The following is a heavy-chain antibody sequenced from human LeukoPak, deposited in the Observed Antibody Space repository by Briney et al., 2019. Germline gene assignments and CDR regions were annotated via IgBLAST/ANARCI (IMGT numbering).Heavy chain of an antibody. Sequence: PGGSLRLSCAASGFTFSCYAMSWVRQAPGKGLEWVSAISGSGGSTYYADSVKGRFTISRDNSKNTLYLQMNSLRAEDTAVYYCAKASITIFGVVMKTGYYMDVWGKGTTVTVS. D-gene: IGHD3-3*01. CDR1: GFTFSCYA. J-gene: IGHJ6*03. CDR3: AKASITIFGVVMKTGYYMDV. V-gene: IGHV3-23*01. CDR2: ISGSGGST.